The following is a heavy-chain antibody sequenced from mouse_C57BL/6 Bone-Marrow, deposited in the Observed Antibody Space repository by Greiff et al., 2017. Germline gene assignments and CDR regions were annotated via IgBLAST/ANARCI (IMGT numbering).Heavy chain of an antibody. CDR1: GFNIKDDY. J-gene: IGHJ3*01. CDR2: IEPENGDT. V-gene: IGHV14-4*01. D-gene: IGHD3-3*01. Sequence: VQLQQSGAELVRPGASVKLSCTASGFNIKDDYMHWVKQRPEQGLEWIGWIEPENGDTEYASKFQGKATITADTSSNTAYLQLSSLTSEDTAVYYCTTRDGAWFAYWGQGTLVTVSA. CDR3: TTRDGAWFAY.